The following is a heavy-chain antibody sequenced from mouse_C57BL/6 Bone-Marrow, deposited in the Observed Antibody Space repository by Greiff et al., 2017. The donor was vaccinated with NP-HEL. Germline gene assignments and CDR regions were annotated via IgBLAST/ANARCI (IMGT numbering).Heavy chain of an antibody. CDR2: INPGSGGT. V-gene: IGHV1-54*01. J-gene: IGHJ3*01. CDR1: GYAFTNYL. CDR3: ARDDYDDGFAY. Sequence: VQLQQSGAELVRPGTSVKVSCKASGYAFTNYLIEWVKQRPGQGLEWIGVINPGSGGTNYNEKFKGKATLTADKSSSTAYMQLSSLTSEDSAVYCCARDDYDDGFAYWGQGTLVTVSA. D-gene: IGHD2-4*01.